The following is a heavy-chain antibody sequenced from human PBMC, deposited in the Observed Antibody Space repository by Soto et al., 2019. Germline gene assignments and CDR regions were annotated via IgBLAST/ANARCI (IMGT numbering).Heavy chain of an antibody. CDR3: ARVLVFYGGFDP. D-gene: IGHD2-21*02. J-gene: IGHJ5*02. CDR1: GFTFTDYY. Sequence: QVQLVESGGGLVKPGGSLRLSCAASGFTFTDYYMTWIRQAPGKGLEWVSYISSSGSTIYYADSVKGRFTISRDNAKXXXXXXXXXXRAEDTAVYXCARVLVFYGGFDPWGQGTLVTVSS. CDR2: ISSSGSTI. V-gene: IGHV3-11*01.